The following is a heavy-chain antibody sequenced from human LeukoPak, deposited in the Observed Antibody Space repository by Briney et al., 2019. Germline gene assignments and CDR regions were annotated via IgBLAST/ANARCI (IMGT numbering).Heavy chain of an antibody. V-gene: IGHV4-4*07. CDR1: GGSISSYY. D-gene: IGHD3-3*01. CDR3: AREGYDFWSGYYIAFDI. Sequence: SETLSLTCTVSGGSISSYYWSWIRQPAGKGLEWIGRIYTSGSTNYNPSLKSRVTISVDTSKNQFSLKLSSVTAADTAVYYCAREGYDFWSGYYIAFDIWGQGTMVTVSS. CDR2: IYTSGST. J-gene: IGHJ3*02.